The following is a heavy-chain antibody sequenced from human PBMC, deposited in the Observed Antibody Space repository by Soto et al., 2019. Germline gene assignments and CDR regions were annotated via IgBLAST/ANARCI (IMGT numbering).Heavy chain of an antibody. V-gene: IGHV2-5*01. J-gene: IGHJ4*02. D-gene: IGHD2-21*02. CDR2: IYWNDDK. CDR3: AQCLGGGNSCYFDY. Sequence: QITVKESGPTLVKPTQTLTLTCTFSGFSLRSSGGGVGWIRQPPGKALEWVALIYWNDDKRSRPSLSSRLTIAKDTSKNQVVLTMTNVDPVDTATYYCAQCLGGGNSCYFDYWGQGALVTVSS. CDR1: GFSLRSSGGG.